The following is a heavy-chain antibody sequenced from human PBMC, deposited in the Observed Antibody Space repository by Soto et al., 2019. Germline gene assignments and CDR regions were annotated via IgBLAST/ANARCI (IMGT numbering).Heavy chain of an antibody. V-gene: IGHV4-30-4*01. CDR3: TRDYYDSSGYYKFDY. J-gene: IGHJ4*02. D-gene: IGHD3-22*01. CDR1: GGSISSGDYY. CDR2: IYYSGST. Sequence: SETLSLTCTVSGGSISSGDYYWGWIRQPPGKGLEYIGYIYYSGSTYYNPSLKSRVTISVDTSKNQFSLNLSSVTAADTAVYYCTRDYYDSSGYYKFDYWGQGTLVTVSS.